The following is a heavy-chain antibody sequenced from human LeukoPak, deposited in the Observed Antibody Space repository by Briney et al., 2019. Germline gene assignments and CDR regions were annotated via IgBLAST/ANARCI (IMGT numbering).Heavy chain of an antibody. V-gene: IGHV4-39*07. CDR2: IYYSGST. J-gene: IGHJ6*03. Sequence: SETLSLTCTVSGGSISSYYWGWIRQPPGKGLEWIGSIYYSGSTYYNPSLKSRVTISVDTSKNQFSLKLSSVTAADTAVYYCARGIVVVRDMDVWGKGTTVTVSS. D-gene: IGHD2-15*01. CDR3: ARGIVVVRDMDV. CDR1: GGSISSYY.